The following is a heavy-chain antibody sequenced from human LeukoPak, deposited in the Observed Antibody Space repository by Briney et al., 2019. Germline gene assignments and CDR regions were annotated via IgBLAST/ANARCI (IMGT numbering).Heavy chain of an antibody. Sequence: GGSLRLSCAASGFTVSSNYMSWVRQAPGKGLEWVSILYSGGSTYYADSVKGRVTISRDNSKNTLYLQMNSLRAEDTATYYCAKGSLGSCRGVICYSLDYWGQGSLVTVSS. J-gene: IGHJ4*02. V-gene: IGHV3-66*01. D-gene: IGHD2-15*01. CDR1: GFTVSSNY. CDR2: LYSGGST. CDR3: AKGSLGSCRGVICYSLDY.